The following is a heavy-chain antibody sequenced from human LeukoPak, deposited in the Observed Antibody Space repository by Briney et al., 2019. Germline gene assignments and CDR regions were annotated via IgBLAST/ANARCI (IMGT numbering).Heavy chain of an antibody. J-gene: IGHJ5*02. CDR1: GYTFTSYD. D-gene: IGHD3-10*01. CDR2: IIPIFGTA. CDR3: ARGFTMVRETIWFDP. Sequence: ASVKVSCKASGYTFTSYDINWVRQATGQGLEWMGGIIPIFGTANYAQKFQGRVTITADESTSTAYMELSSLRSEDTAVYYCARGFTMVRETIWFDPWGQGTLVTVSS. V-gene: IGHV1-69*13.